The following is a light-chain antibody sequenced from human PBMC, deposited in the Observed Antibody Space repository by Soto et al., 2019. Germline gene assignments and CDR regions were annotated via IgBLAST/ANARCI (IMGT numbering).Light chain of an antibody. J-gene: IGKJ1*01. Sequence: EIVLTQSPGTLSLSPGEVATLSFSASQSVSSKLAWYQQKPGQAPRLLIYGASTRATGIPARFSGSGSGTEFTLIISSLQSEDSAVYYCQQYNSWLWTFGQGTKVDIK. CDR1: QSVSSK. CDR2: GAS. CDR3: QQYNSWLWT. V-gene: IGKV3-15*01.